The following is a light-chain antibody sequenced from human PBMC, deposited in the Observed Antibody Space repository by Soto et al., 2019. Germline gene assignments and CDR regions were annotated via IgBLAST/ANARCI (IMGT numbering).Light chain of an antibody. V-gene: IGKV1-33*01. Sequence: DIQMTQSPSSLSASVGDRVTITCQASQDISNYLNWYQQKPGKAPKLLIYDASNLETGVPSRFSESGSGPDFTSTIRSLQPEDTATYYCQQYDNLLLTFGPGTQVDIK. J-gene: IGKJ3*01. CDR3: QQYDNLLLT. CDR2: DAS. CDR1: QDISNY.